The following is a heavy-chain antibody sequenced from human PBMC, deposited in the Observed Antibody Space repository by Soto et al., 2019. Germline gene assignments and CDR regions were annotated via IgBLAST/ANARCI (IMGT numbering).Heavy chain of an antibody. CDR1: GGTYSSYL. Sequence: SPVNVSRKGSGGTYSSYLSSGLRPATGKGLEWMGGIIPIFGTANYAQKFQGRVTITADESTSTAYMELSSLRSEDTAVYYCARDADGPDTAMALPFDYWGQGALVTVSS. CDR3: ARDADGPDTAMALPFDY. J-gene: IGHJ4*02. D-gene: IGHD5-18*01. V-gene: IGHV1-69*01. CDR2: IIPIFGTA.